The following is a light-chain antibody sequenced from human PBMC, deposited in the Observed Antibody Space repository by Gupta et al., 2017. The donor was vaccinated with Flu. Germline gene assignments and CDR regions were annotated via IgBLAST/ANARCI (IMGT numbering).Light chain of an antibody. Sequence: PGERATLACRASQRVGSNFLAWYQQKFGQAPTVLIHGASNRAAGIPDRFSGSGSGTDFTLTITRLEPEDFAVYCCMHYGSYPYTFGQGTRVEIK. CDR3: MHYGSYPYT. CDR1: QRVGSNF. V-gene: IGKV3-20*01. CDR2: GAS. J-gene: IGKJ2*01.